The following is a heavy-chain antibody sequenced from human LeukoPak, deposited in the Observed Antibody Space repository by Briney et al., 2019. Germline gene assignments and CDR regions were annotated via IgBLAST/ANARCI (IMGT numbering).Heavy chain of an antibody. CDR2: INPNSGGT. CDR1: GYTFTGYY. CDR3: ARANFLYCSSTTCLFDY. Sequence: ASVKVSCKASGYTFTGYYMHWVRQAPGQGVEWMGWINPNSGGTNYAQKFQGRVTMTRDTSISTAHMELSRLRSDDTAVYYCARANFLYCSSTTCLFDYWGQGTLVIVSS. D-gene: IGHD2-2*01. J-gene: IGHJ4*02. V-gene: IGHV1-2*02.